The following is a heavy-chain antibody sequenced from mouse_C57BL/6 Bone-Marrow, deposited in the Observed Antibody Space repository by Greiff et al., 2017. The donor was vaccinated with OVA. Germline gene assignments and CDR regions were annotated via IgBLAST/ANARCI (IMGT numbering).Heavy chain of an antibody. CDR2: IDPENGDT. D-gene: IGHD1-1*01. Sequence: EVQLQQSGAELVRPGASVKLSCTASGFNIKDDYMHWVKQRPEQGLEWIGWIDPENGDTEYASKFKGKATITADTSSNTAYLQLSSLTSEDTAGYYCTTHSSDRAWFAYWGQGTLVTVSA. CDR3: TTHSSDRAWFAY. V-gene: IGHV14-4*01. CDR1: GFNIKDDY. J-gene: IGHJ3*01.